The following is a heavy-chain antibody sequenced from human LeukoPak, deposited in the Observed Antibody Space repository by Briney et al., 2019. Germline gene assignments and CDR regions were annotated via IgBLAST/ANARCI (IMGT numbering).Heavy chain of an antibody. Sequence: SETLSLTCTVSGGSISSSSYNWGWIRQPPGKGLEWIGSIYYSGSTYYNPSLKSRVTISVDTSKNQFSLKLSSVTAADTAVYYCARHDGSYFNYFDYWGQGTLVTVSS. CDR3: ARHDGSYFNYFDY. D-gene: IGHD1-26*01. CDR1: GGSISSSSYN. CDR2: IYYSGST. V-gene: IGHV4-39*01. J-gene: IGHJ4*02.